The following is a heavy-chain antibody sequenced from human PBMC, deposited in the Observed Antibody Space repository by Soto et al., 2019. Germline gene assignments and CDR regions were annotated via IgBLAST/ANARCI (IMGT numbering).Heavy chain of an antibody. Sequence: SETLSLTCTVSGDSMRRYYWNWIRQPPGKGLEWMGFVHYSGSTNYNPSLKSRVTMSVDVSKNQFSLKLGSVTVADTAVYYCASESNGYNNFWGQGALVTVSS. D-gene: IGHD6-19*01. J-gene: IGHJ4*02. V-gene: IGHV4-59*01. CDR3: ASESNGYNNF. CDR2: VHYSGST. CDR1: GDSMRRYY.